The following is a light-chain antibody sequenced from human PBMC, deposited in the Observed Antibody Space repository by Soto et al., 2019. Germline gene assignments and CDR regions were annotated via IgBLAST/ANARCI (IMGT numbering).Light chain of an antibody. V-gene: IGLV2-8*01. CDR1: SSGVGGYNY. CDR2: EVS. J-gene: IGLJ1*01. Sequence: QSALTQPPSASGSPGQSVTISCTGTSSGVGGYNYVSWYQQHPGKAPKLMIYEVSKRPSGVPDRFSGSKSGNTASLTVSGLQAEDEADYYCSSYAGSNTPYVFGTGTQLTVL. CDR3: SSYAGSNTPYV.